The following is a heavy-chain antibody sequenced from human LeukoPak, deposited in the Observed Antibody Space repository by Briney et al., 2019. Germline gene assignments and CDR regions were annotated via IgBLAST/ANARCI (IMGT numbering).Heavy chain of an antibody. Sequence: GGSLRLSCAASGFTFSSYSMNWVRQAPGKGLEWVSSISSSSSYIYYADSVKGRFTISRDNAKNSLYLQMNSLRAEDTAVYYCARVPPHYYVSSGYGGYYYYGMDVWGQGTTVTVSS. CDR2: ISSSSSYI. D-gene: IGHD3-22*01. CDR1: GFTFSSYS. V-gene: IGHV3-21*01. CDR3: ARVPPHYYVSSGYGGYYYYGMDV. J-gene: IGHJ6*02.